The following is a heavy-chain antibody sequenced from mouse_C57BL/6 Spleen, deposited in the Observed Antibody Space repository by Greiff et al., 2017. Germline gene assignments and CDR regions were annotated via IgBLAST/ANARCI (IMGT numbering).Heavy chain of an antibody. CDR1: GYTFTSYW. CDR2: INPSSGYT. CDR3: ARARDYYYGSSWDAMDY. V-gene: IGHV1-7*01. D-gene: IGHD1-1*01. J-gene: IGHJ4*01. Sequence: QVQLQQSGAELAKPGASVKLSCKASGYTFTSYWMHWVQQRPGQGLEWIGYINPSSGYTKYNQKFKDKATLTADKSSSTDYMQLSSLTYEDSAVYYCARARDYYYGSSWDAMDYWGQGTSVTVSS.